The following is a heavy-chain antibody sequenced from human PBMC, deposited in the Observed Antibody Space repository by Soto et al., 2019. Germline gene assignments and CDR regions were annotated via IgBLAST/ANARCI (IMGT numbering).Heavy chain of an antibody. CDR1: GFTVSRNY. V-gene: IGHV3-53*01. D-gene: IGHD3-10*01. J-gene: IGHJ4*02. Sequence: GGSLRLSCAASGFTVSRNYVSWVRQAPGKGLAWVSLSYSGGTTDYADSVKGRFTISRDNVNDTLYLQMNNLRAEDSGLYYCTRGPRPISTGTGAYWGQGTQVTVSS. CDR3: TRGPRPISTGTGAY. CDR2: SYSGGTT.